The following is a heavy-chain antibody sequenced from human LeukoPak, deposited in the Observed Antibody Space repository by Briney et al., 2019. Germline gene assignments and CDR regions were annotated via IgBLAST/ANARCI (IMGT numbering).Heavy chain of an antibody. Sequence: ASVKVSCKASGYTFTSYDINWVRQATGQGLEWMGWMNPNSGNTGYAQKFQGRGTMTRNTSISTAYMELSSLRSEDTAVYYCARAVTVRRYFDWLLPYYYYYMDVWGKGPRSPSP. CDR3: ARAVTVRRYFDWLLPYYYYYMDV. D-gene: IGHD3-9*01. J-gene: IGHJ6*03. V-gene: IGHV1-8*01. CDR1: GYTFTSYD. CDR2: MNPNSGNT.